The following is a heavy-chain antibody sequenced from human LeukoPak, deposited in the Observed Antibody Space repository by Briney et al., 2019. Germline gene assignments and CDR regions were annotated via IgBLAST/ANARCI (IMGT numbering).Heavy chain of an antibody. J-gene: IGHJ6*03. CDR2: ISSDSSTI. Sequence: GGSLRLSCTASSGYSMNWVRLAPGRGLEWVAYISSDSSTIYYADSVEGRFTISRDNAQNSLNLQMNSLRAEDTAVYYCAREGVGYGYFGYMDVWGKGTTVTVSS. CDR3: AREGVGYGYFGYMDV. V-gene: IGHV3-48*04. D-gene: IGHD5-18*01. CDR1: SGYS.